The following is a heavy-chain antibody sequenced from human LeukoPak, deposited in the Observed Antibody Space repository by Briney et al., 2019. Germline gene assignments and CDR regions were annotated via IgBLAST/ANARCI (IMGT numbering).Heavy chain of an antibody. CDR3: ARGTHCSGGSCSDRTQGLYYFDY. V-gene: IGHV4-34*01. D-gene: IGHD2-15*01. Sequence: PSETLSLTCAVYGGSFSGYYWSWIRQPPGKGLEWIGEINHSGSTNYNPSLKSRVTISVDTSKNQFSLKLSSVTAADTAVYYCARGTHCSGGSCSDRTQGLYYFDYWGQGTLVTVSS. CDR1: GGSFSGYY. J-gene: IGHJ4*02. CDR2: INHSGST.